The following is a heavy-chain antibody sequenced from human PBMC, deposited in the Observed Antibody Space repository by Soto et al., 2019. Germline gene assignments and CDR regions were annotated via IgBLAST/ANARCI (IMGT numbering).Heavy chain of an antibody. V-gene: IGHV4-31*03. CDR1: GGSISSGGYY. CDR3: ARSEQWLGLPDY. J-gene: IGHJ4*02. CDR2: IYYSGST. D-gene: IGHD6-19*01. Sequence: QVQLQESGPGLVKPSQTLSLTCTVSGGSISSGGYYWSWIRQHPGKGLEWIGYIYYSGSTYYNPSLKSRVTIAVDTSKKQFSLKLSSVTAADTAVYYCARSEQWLGLPDYWCQGTLVTVSS.